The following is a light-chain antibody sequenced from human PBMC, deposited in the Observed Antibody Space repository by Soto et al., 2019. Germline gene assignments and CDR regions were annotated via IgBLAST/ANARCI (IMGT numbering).Light chain of an antibody. CDR2: VQS. Sequence: DIQMTPSPSSLSASVGDTVTITCRASQGINNFLDWFQQKPGKAPKSLIYVQSTLQSRIPSNFNGSGSDTYFTLTISSLQPEDSATYFCQQYHTFPVTFGGGTKVEIK. V-gene: IGKV1-16*02. CDR1: QGINNF. CDR3: QQYHTFPVT. J-gene: IGKJ4*01.